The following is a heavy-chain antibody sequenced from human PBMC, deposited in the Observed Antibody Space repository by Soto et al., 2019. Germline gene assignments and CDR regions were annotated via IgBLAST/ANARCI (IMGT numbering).Heavy chain of an antibody. V-gene: IGHV3-11*01. CDR1: GLTFSDYY. Sequence: WGSLRLSCSASGLTFSDYYMSCIRQAPGKGLEWVSYISSSGSTIYYADSVKGRFTISRDNAKNSLYLQMNSLRAEDTAVYYCAREGDYDFWSGPGWFDPWGQGTLVTVSS. CDR3: AREGDYDFWSGPGWFDP. CDR2: ISSSGSTI. J-gene: IGHJ5*02. D-gene: IGHD3-3*01.